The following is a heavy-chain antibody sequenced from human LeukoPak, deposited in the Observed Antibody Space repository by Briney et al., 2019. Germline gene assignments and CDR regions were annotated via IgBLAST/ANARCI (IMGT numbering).Heavy chain of an antibody. CDR1: GGSISPYY. CDR3: ARSSGNYSDDAFDI. CDR2: FYYTGRT. D-gene: IGHD1-26*01. Sequence: SETLSLTCTVSGGSISPYYLSWIRQSPEKGLEWIGYFYYTGRTSYNPSLKSRVTISVDSSKTYFFLKLRSVTAADAAVYYCARSSGNYSDDAFDIWGQGTMVTVSS. J-gene: IGHJ3*02. V-gene: IGHV4-59*01.